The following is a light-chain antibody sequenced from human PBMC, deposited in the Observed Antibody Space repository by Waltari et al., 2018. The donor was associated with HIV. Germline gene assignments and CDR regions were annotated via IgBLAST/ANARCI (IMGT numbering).Light chain of an antibody. J-gene: IGKJ2*01. V-gene: IGKV4-1*01. Sequence: DVVVTQSPDSLAVSMCETATLNCKYNQSCRDRTENKNFLTWYQQKPGQRPKLLIYGASTRQTGVPERFSGSGSGTDFTLTISTLQAEDVAVYYCQHYHRVPYTFGQGTKLQIK. CDR1: QSCRDRTENKNF. CDR3: QHYHRVPYT. CDR2: GAS.